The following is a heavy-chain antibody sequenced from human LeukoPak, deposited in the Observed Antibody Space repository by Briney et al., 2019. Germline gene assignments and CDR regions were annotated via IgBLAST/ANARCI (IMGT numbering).Heavy chain of an antibody. Sequence: GGSLRLSCAASGFTFSSYGMHWVRQAPGKGLEWVAFIRYDGSNKYYADSVKGRFTISRDNSKNTLYLQMNSLRAEDTAVYYCAKAPTTFRVLMDVWGKGTTVTVSS. CDR2: IRYDGSNK. CDR3: AKAPTTFRVLMDV. CDR1: GFTFSSYG. V-gene: IGHV3-30*02. J-gene: IGHJ6*03. D-gene: IGHD5-24*01.